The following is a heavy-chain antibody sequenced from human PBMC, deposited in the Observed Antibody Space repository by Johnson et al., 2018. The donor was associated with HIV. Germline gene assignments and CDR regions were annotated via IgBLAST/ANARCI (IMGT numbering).Heavy chain of an antibody. J-gene: IGHJ3*02. CDR1: GFTFSDYY. V-gene: IGHV3-11*04. D-gene: IGHD2-15*01. CDR2: ISSSGSTI. Sequence: QVYLVESGGGLVKPGGSLRLSCVASGFTFSDYYMTWVRQAPGKGLEWVSYISSSGSTIYSADSVKGRFTISRDNAKNSLYLQMNSLRAEDTAVYYCARSKDCSGGSCPDAFDIWGQGTMLIVSS. CDR3: ARSKDCSGGSCPDAFDI.